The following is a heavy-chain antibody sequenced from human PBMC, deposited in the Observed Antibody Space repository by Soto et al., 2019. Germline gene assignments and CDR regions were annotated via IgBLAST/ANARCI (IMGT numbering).Heavy chain of an antibody. J-gene: IGHJ5*02. CDR2: IYYSGST. Sequence: SETLSLTCTVSGGSISSGGYYWSWIRQHPGKGLEWIGYIYYSGSTYYNPSPKSRVTISVDTSKNQFSLKLSSVTAADTAVYYCARGLYSGYDNWFDPWGQGTLVTVSS. D-gene: IGHD5-12*01. CDR3: ARGLYSGYDNWFDP. V-gene: IGHV4-31*03. CDR1: GGSISSGGYY.